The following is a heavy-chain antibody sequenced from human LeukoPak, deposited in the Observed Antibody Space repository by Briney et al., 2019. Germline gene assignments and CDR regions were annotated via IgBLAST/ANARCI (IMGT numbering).Heavy chain of an antibody. Sequence: GGSLRLCCAASGFTFSSYGMHWVRQAPGKGLEWVAFIRYDGSNKYYADSVKGRFTISRDNSKNTVYLQLNSLRAEDTAVYYCAKVLAVTSYGAKSVFDHWGQGTLVTVSS. J-gene: IGHJ4*02. D-gene: IGHD4-23*01. CDR2: IRYDGSNK. V-gene: IGHV3-30*02. CDR3: AKVLAVTSYGAKSVFDH. CDR1: GFTFSSYG.